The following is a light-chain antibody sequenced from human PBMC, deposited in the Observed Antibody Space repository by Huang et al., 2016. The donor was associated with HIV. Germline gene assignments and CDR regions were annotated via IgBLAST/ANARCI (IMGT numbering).Light chain of an antibody. J-gene: IGKJ4*01. CDR1: QSVEIS. CDR3: HQRHNWLT. Sequence: EVVLTQSPATVSVSPGQGATLSCRASQSVEISLAWYHQKPGQAPRLLIYGASERAACTPARFSGSGSGTHFTLTISSLEPDDVGIYYCHQRHNWLTFGGGTKVEIK. V-gene: IGKV3-11*01. CDR2: GAS.